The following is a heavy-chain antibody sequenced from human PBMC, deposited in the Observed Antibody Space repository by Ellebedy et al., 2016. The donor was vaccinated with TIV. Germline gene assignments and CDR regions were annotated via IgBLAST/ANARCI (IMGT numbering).Heavy chain of an antibody. CDR1: GFTVSSNY. D-gene: IGHD6-19*01. Sequence: GESLKISXAASGFTVSSNYMSWVRQAPGKGLEWVSVIYIGGSTYYADSVKGRFTISRDNSKNTLYLQMNSLRAEDTAVYSCANGPLAVAGTGLDYWGQGTLVTVSS. J-gene: IGHJ4*02. CDR2: IYIGGST. V-gene: IGHV3-53*01. CDR3: ANGPLAVAGTGLDY.